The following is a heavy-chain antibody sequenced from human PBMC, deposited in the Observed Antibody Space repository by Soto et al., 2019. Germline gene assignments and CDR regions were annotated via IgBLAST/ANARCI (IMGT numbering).Heavy chain of an antibody. Sequence: GGSLRLSCAASGFTFSSYAMSWVRQAPGKGLEWVSAISGSGGSTYYADSVKGRFTISRDNSKNTLYLQMNSLRAEDTAVYYCAKDWDRRGVVINAFDIWGQGTMVTVSS. CDR1: GFTFSSYA. CDR2: ISGSGGST. V-gene: IGHV3-23*01. D-gene: IGHD3-3*01. J-gene: IGHJ3*02. CDR3: AKDWDRRGVVINAFDI.